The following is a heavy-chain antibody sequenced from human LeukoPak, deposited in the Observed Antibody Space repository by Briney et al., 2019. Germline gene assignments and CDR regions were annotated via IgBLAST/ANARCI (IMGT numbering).Heavy chain of an antibody. CDR3: ARALPRGVEFDY. CDR2: IYTSGST. Sequence: SQTLSLTCTVSGGSISSSSYYWSWIRQPAGKGLEWIGRIYTSGSTNYNPSLKSRVTISVDTSKNQFSLKLSSVTAADTAVYYCARALPRGVEFDYWGQGTLVTVSS. CDR1: GGSISSSSYY. J-gene: IGHJ4*02. V-gene: IGHV4-61*02. D-gene: IGHD3-10*01.